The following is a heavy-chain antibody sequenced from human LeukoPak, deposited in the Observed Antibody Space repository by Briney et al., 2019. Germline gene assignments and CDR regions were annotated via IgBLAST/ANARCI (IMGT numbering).Heavy chain of an antibody. J-gene: IGHJ6*03. CDR3: AKFPRGWPVFNYYYYMDV. CDR1: GFTFSGSA. D-gene: IGHD6-19*01. V-gene: IGHV3-73*01. CDR2: IRSKANSYAT. Sequence: PGGSLRLSCAASGFTFSGSAMHWVRQASGKGLEWVGRIRSKANSYATAYAASVKGRFTISRDNSKNTLYLQMNSLRAEDTAVYYCAKFPRGWPVFNYYYYMDVWGKGTTVTVSS.